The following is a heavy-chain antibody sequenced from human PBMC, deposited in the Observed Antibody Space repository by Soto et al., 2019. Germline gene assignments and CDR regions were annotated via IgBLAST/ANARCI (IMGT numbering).Heavy chain of an antibody. CDR3: AKAKVPYSSSQTHPALDY. J-gene: IGHJ4*02. CDR2: ISYDGSNK. V-gene: IGHV3-30*18. D-gene: IGHD6-6*01. Sequence: QVQLVESGGGVVQPGRSLRLSCAASGFTFSRYGMHWVRQAPGKGLEWVAVISYDGSNKYYADSVKGRFTISRDNSKNTLYLQMNSLRAEDTAVYYCAKAKVPYSSSQTHPALDYWGQGTLVTVSS. CDR1: GFTFSRYG.